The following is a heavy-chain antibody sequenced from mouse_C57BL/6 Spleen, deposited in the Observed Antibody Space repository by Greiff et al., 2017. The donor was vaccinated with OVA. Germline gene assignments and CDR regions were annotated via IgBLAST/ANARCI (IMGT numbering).Heavy chain of an antibody. CDR2: IDPSDSYT. V-gene: IGHV1-50*01. CDR1: GYTFTSYW. CDR3: ASLYGNYDEFAY. J-gene: IGHJ3*01. D-gene: IGHD2-1*01. Sequence: QVQLQQPGAELVKPGASVKLSCKASGYTFTSYWMQWVKQRPGQGLEWIGEIDPSDSYTNYNQKFKGQATLTVDTSSSTAYMQLSSLTSEDSAVYYCASLYGNYDEFAYWGQGTLVTVSA.